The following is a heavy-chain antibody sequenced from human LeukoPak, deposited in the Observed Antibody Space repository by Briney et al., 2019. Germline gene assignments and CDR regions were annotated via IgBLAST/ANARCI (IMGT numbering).Heavy chain of an antibody. Sequence: PGGSLRLSCAASGFTFSSYGMSWVRQAPGKGLEWVSAITGIGDNTYYADSVKGRFTISRDNSKNTLYLQMNSLRAEDTAVYYCAKVTYYYDSSGYLYLYYFDYWGQGTLVTVSS. J-gene: IGHJ4*02. CDR3: AKVTYYYDSSGYLYLYYFDY. CDR1: GFTFSSYG. V-gene: IGHV3-23*01. D-gene: IGHD3-22*01. CDR2: ITGIGDNT.